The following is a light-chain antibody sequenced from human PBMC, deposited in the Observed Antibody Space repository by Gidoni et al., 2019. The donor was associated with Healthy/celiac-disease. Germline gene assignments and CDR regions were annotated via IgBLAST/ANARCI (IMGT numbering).Light chain of an antibody. CDR2: DVS. CDR3: SSYTSSSTLVV. CDR1: SSDVGGYNY. Sequence: QSALTQPASVSGSPGQSITISCPGTSSDVGGYNYVSWYQQHPGKDPKLMIYDVSNRPSGVSNRFSGSKSGNTASLTISGLQAEDEADYYCSSYTSSSTLVVFGGGTKLTVL. V-gene: IGLV2-14*01. J-gene: IGLJ2*01.